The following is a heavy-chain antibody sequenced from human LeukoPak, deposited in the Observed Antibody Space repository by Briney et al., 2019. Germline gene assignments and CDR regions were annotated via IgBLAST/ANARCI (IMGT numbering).Heavy chain of an antibody. V-gene: IGHV1-2*02. J-gene: IGHJ4*02. CDR2: TNPDSGGA. CDR3: ARPGYCTSASCEGLDY. CDR1: GYTFTDYY. D-gene: IGHD2-2*01. Sequence: ASVKVSCKTSGYTFTDYYIDWVRQAPGQGLEWMGWTNPDSGGARYAQRFQGRVTMTRDTSINTFYMELTSLRSDDTAVYYCARPGYCTSASCEGLDYWGQGTLITVSS.